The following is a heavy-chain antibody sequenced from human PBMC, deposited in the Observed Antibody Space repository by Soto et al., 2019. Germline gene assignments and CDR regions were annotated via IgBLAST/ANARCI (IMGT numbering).Heavy chain of an antibody. J-gene: IGHJ6*02. CDR2: IIPIFGIG. D-gene: IGHD3-3*01. CDR1: GGTFNRYA. Sequence: QVQLVQSGAEVKKPGSSVKVSCKASGGTFNRYAISWVRQAPGQGLEWMGGIIPIFGIGNDAQRFQGRVTITAYESTGTAYMELSSLRSEDTGVYYCARSAITLFGVVSIPPHYYSEMDVWGQWTTVPVSS. CDR3: ARSAITLFGVVSIPPHYYSEMDV. V-gene: IGHV1-69*01.